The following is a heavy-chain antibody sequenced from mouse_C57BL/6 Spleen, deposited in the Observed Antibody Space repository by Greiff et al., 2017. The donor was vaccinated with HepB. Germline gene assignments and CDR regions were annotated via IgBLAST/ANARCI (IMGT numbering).Heavy chain of an antibody. D-gene: IGHD4-1*01. CDR2: INPSSGYT. V-gene: IGHV1-7*01. J-gene: IGHJ4*01. Sequence: QVHVKQSGAELAKPGASVKLSCKASGYTFTSYWMHWVKQRPGQGLEWIGYINPSSGYTKYNQKFKDKATLTADKSSSTAYMQLSSLTYEDSAVYYCANPNWDAMDYWGQGTSVTVSS. CDR3: ANPNWDAMDY. CDR1: GYTFTSYW.